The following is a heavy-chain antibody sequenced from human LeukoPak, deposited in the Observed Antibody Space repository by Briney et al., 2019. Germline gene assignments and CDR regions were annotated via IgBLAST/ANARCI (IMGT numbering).Heavy chain of an antibody. D-gene: IGHD4-23*01. J-gene: IGHJ4*02. Sequence: GGSLRLSCAASGFTFSSYAMSWVRQAPGKGLEWVSAISGSGGSTYYADSVKGRFTISRDNSKNTPYLQMNSLRAEDTAVYYCAKTTWSSRWYEDPFDYWGQGTLVTVSS. CDR1: GFTFSSYA. CDR3: AKTTWSSRWYEDPFDY. CDR2: ISGSGGST. V-gene: IGHV3-23*01.